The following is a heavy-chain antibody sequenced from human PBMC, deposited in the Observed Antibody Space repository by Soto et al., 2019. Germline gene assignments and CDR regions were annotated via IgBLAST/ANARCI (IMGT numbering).Heavy chain of an antibody. CDR1: VGSIISGGYS. Sequence: SETLSLTCAVSVGSIISGGYSWSWIRQPPGKGLEWIGYIYHSGSTYYNPSLKSRVTISVDRSKNQFSLKLSSVTAADTAVYYCARGRRFLEWLTYLDYWGQGTLVTVSS. D-gene: IGHD3-3*01. CDR2: IYHSGST. V-gene: IGHV4-30-2*01. CDR3: ARGRRFLEWLTYLDY. J-gene: IGHJ4*02.